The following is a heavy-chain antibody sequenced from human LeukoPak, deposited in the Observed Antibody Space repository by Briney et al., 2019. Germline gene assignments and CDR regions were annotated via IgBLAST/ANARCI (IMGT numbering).Heavy chain of an antibody. CDR3: VRGSSGPDM. D-gene: IGHD3-10*01. CDR2: INNDGRST. CDR1: GFSYSGYS. Sequence: GGSLRLSCTASGFSYSGYSMHWVRQAPRKGLVWVSRINNDGRSTTYADSVKGRFIISRDNAKNTLYLQMSSLRADDTAVYYCVRGSSGPDMWGQGTMVTVSS. J-gene: IGHJ3*02. V-gene: IGHV3-74*01.